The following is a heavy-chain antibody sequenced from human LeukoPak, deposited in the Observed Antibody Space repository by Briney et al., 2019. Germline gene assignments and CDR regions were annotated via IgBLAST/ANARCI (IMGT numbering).Heavy chain of an antibody. Sequence: SVKVSCKASGYTFTGYYMHWVRQAPGQGLEWMGWINPNSGGTNYAQKFQGRVTMTRDTSISTAYMELSRLRSVDTAVYYCARGSGYSSSWLTYWGQGTLVTVSS. CDR2: INPNSGGT. CDR3: ARGSGYSSSWLTY. CDR1: GYTFTGYY. D-gene: IGHD6-13*01. V-gene: IGHV1-2*02. J-gene: IGHJ4*02.